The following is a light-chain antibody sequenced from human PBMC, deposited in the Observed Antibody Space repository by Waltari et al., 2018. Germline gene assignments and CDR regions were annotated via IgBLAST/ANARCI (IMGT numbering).Light chain of an antibody. CDR3: AAWDDSLNGQV. J-gene: IGLJ3*02. Sequence: QSVLTQPPSASGTPGQRVTISCSGSSSNIGSNTVHWYQHLPGTAPKLIYSNNQRPSGVPDRFSGSKSGTSASLAISGLQSEDEADYYCAAWDDSLNGQVFGGGTKLTVL. V-gene: IGLV1-44*01. CDR1: SSNIGSNT. CDR2: SNN.